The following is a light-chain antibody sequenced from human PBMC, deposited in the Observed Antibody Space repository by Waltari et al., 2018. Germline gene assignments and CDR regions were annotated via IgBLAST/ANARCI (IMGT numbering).Light chain of an antibody. CDR1: KLGDKY. V-gene: IGLV3-1*01. J-gene: IGLJ2*01. Sequence: SYELTQPPSVSVSPGQTASIPCSGDKLGDKYACWYQQKPGQSPVLVIYQDSKRPSGIPERFSGSNSGNTATLTISGTQAMDEADYYCQAWDSSTYVVFGGVTKLTVL. CDR3: QAWDSSTYVV. CDR2: QDS.